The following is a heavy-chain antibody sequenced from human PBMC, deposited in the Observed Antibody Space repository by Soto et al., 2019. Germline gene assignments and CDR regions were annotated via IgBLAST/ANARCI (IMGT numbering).Heavy chain of an antibody. V-gene: IGHV3-30-3*01. D-gene: IGHD3-22*01. J-gene: IGHJ4*02. Sequence: QVQLVESGGGVVQPGRSLRLSCAASGFTFSSYAMHWVRQAPGKGLEWVAVISYDGSNKYYADSVKGRFTISRDNSKNTLYLQMNSLRAEDTAVYYCAIGNYYDSSGYFDYWGQGTLVTVSS. CDR1: GFTFSSYA. CDR2: ISYDGSNK. CDR3: AIGNYYDSSGYFDY.